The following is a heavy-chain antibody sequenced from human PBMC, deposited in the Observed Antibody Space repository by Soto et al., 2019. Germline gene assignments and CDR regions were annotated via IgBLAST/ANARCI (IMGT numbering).Heavy chain of an antibody. Sequence: QVHLVESGGGVVQPGRSLRLSCAVSGFTFSSYGMHWVRQAPGKGLEWVAVIWYDGSNEYYADSVKGRFTISRDKSKNTLSMQMTRMRAEHTAVYYCARDGSMYYCIMAGYVIGSSFDYWGQGTLVTVSS. CDR2: IWYDGSNE. CDR1: GFTFSSYG. CDR3: ARDGSMYYCIMAGYVIGSSFDY. V-gene: IGHV3-33*01. J-gene: IGHJ4*02. D-gene: IGHD3-9*01.